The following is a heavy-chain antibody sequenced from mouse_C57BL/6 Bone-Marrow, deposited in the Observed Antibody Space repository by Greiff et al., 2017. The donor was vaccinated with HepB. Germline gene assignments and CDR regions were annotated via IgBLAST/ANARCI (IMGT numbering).Heavy chain of an antibody. D-gene: IGHD2-2*01. CDR2: IRLKSDNYAT. Sequence: EVHLVESGGGLVQPGGSMKLSCVASGFTFSNYWMNWVRQSPEKGLEWVAQIRLKSDNYATHYAESVKGRFTISRDDSKSSVYLQMNNLRAEDTGIYYCTGGGYPFAYWGQGTLVTVSA. J-gene: IGHJ3*01. V-gene: IGHV6-3*01. CDR1: GFTFSNYW. CDR3: TGGGYPFAY.